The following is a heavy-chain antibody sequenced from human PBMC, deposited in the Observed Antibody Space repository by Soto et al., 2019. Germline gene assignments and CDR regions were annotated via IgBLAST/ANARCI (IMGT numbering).Heavy chain of an antibody. CDR1: GGSISGGVYY. D-gene: IGHD3-22*01. V-gene: IGHV4-31*03. CDR2: IYYSGST. J-gene: IGHJ4*02. CDR3: ARYYYDSSGYYRTFDY. Sequence: SETLSLTCTVSGGSISGGVYYWGWIRQHPGKGLEWIGYIYYSGSTYYNPSLKSRVTISVDTSKNQFSLKLSSVTAADTAVYYCARYYYDSSGYYRTFDYWGQGTLVTVSS.